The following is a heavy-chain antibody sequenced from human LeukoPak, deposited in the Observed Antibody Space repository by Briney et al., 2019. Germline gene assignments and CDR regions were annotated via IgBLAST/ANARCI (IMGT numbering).Heavy chain of an antibody. Sequence: SETLSLTCTVSGGSISSSSYYWGWIRQPPGKGLEWIGSIYYSGSTYYNPSLKSRVTISVDTSKNQFSLKLSSVTAADTAVYYCATRPYIATTGPGWFDPWGQGTPVTVSS. CDR3: ATRPYIATTGPGWFDP. D-gene: IGHD6-13*01. V-gene: IGHV4-39*01. CDR1: GGSISSSSYY. J-gene: IGHJ5*02. CDR2: IYYSGST.